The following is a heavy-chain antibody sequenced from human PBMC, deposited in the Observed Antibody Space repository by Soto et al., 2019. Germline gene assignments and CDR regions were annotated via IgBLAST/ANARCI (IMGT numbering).Heavy chain of an antibody. CDR1: GFTFSSYG. CDR2: ISYDGSNK. J-gene: IGHJ3*02. CDR3: AKVLGLKVSSSNQDDAFDI. D-gene: IGHD6-6*01. Sequence: GGSLRLSCAASGFTFSSYGMHWVRQAPGKGLEWVAVISYDGSNKYYADSVKGRFTISRDNSKNTLYLQMNSLRAEDTAVYYCAKVLGLKVSSSNQDDAFDIWGQGTMVTVS. V-gene: IGHV3-30*18.